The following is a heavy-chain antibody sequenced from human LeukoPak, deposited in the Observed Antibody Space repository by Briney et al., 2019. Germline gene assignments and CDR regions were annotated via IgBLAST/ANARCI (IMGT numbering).Heavy chain of an antibody. CDR2: VNRDGSET. CDR1: GSALSSHW. V-gene: IGHV3-7*03. Sequence: GGSLRLSCAASGSALSSHWMTWVRQVPGRGPEWVANVNRDGSETYYLDSVKGRFTISKDNAKNSLYLQMNSLRAEDTALYHCARNNGMDVWGQGTTVIVSS. J-gene: IGHJ6*02. CDR3: ARNNGMDV.